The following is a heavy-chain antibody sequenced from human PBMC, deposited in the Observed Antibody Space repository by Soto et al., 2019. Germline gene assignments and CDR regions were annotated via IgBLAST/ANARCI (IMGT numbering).Heavy chain of an antibody. J-gene: IGHJ4*02. CDR1: GGTFSSYS. CDR2: IIPIFGTA. V-gene: IGHV1-69*01. D-gene: IGHD1-26*01. Sequence: QVQLVQSGAEVKKPGSSVKVSCKASGGTFSSYSINWVRQAPGQGLEWMGEIIPIFGTANYAQKFQGRVTMTADESTSTAYMERSSLRSEDTAVYYGARDGGRHSGGIDYWGQGTLVTVSS. CDR3: ARDGGRHSGGIDY.